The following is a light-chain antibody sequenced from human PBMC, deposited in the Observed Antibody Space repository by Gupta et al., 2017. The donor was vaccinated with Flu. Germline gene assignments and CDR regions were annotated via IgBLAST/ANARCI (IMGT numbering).Light chain of an antibody. Sequence: QSVLTQPPSVSATPGQKVTISCSGSGSNIGNNYVSWYQQLPGTAPKLVIFDNFKRPSGIPQRFSGSKSGTSATLDITGLQTGDEADYYCGTWDNSLSVNVFGTGTRVTVL. CDR3: GTWDNSLSVNV. V-gene: IGLV1-51*01. CDR2: DNF. J-gene: IGLJ1*01. CDR1: GSNIGNNY.